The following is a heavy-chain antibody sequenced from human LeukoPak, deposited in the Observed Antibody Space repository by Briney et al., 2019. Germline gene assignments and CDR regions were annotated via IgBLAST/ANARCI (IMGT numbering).Heavy chain of an antibody. CDR3: ARYFGYYFDS. CDR2: IYNTGST. D-gene: IGHD3-9*01. J-gene: IGHJ4*02. Sequence: TSETLSLTCTVSGGSISSGAYYGSWIRQHPEKGLEWIGYIYNTGSTYYNPSLESRLTMSVDTSENQFSLNLSSVTAADTAVYYCARYFGYYFDSWGQGTLVTVSS. CDR1: GGSISSGAYY. V-gene: IGHV4-31*03.